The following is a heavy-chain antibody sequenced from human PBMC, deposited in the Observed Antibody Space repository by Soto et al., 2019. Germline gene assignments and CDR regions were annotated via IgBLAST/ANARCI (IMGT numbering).Heavy chain of an antibody. CDR2: IQYGVST. CDR1: GDSITTRSYY. CDR3: ARQGPMYYYYHMDV. Sequence: PSETLSLTCIVSGDSITTRSYYWGWIRQPPGKGLEWIGSIQYGVSTYYNPSLKTRVTISVDTSKNQLSLRMNSVTAADTAVYYCARQGPMYYYYHMDVWGKGTTVTVSS. J-gene: IGHJ6*03. V-gene: IGHV4-39*01.